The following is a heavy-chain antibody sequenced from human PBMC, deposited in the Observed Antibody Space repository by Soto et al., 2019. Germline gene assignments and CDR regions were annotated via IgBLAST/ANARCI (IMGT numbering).Heavy chain of an antibody. J-gene: IGHJ6*03. D-gene: IGHD6-6*01. CDR1: GYTFTNYG. V-gene: IGHV1-18*01. CDR3: ARVQQLVGYFYYYMDV. Sequence: GASVKASCKASGYTFTNYGITWVRQAPGQGLEWMGWISAYNGNTHYTQRLQGRVTMTTDTSTSTAYMELRGLRSDDTAVYYCARVQQLVGYFYYYMDVWGKGTTDTVSS. CDR2: ISAYNGNT.